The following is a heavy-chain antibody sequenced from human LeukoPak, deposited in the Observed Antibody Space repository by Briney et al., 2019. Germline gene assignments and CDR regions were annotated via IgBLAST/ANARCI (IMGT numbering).Heavy chain of an antibody. CDR1: GFTFSSYE. CDR2: ISSSGGTI. V-gene: IGHV3-48*03. J-gene: IGHJ4*02. D-gene: IGHD3-10*01. Sequence: GGSLRLSCAASGFTFSSYEMNWVRQAPGKGLEWVSYISSSGGTIYYADSVKGRFTISRDNAKNSLYLQMNSLRAEDTAVYYCAGQLWFGARFDYWGQGTLVTVSS. CDR3: AGQLWFGARFDY.